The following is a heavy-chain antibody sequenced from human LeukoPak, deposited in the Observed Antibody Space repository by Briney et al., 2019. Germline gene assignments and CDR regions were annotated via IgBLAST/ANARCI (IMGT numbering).Heavy chain of an antibody. Sequence: SETLSLTCAVYGGSFSGYYWSWIRQPPGKGLEWIGEINHSGSTNYNPSLKSRVTISVDTSKDQFSLKLSSVTAADTAVYYCARGRTAQPGYNWFDPWGQGTLVTVSS. V-gene: IGHV4-34*01. CDR2: INHSGST. D-gene: IGHD1-14*01. CDR3: ARGRTAQPGYNWFDP. CDR1: GGSFSGYY. J-gene: IGHJ5*02.